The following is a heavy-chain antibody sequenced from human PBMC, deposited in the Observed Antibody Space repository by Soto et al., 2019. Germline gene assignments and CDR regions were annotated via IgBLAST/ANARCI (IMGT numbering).Heavy chain of an antibody. J-gene: IGHJ4*02. CDR3: ARRPGYSSGWFAD. V-gene: IGHV3-7*01. D-gene: IGHD6-19*01. CDR1: GFTFSTYW. Sequence: EVQLVESGGGLVQPGGSLRLSCAASGFTFSTYWMSWVRQAPGKGLEWLANIKQDGSEKYYVDSVKGRFTVPRDNAKNSLYLQMNSLRAEDTAVYYCARRPGYSSGWFADWGQGTLVTVS. CDR2: IKQDGSEK.